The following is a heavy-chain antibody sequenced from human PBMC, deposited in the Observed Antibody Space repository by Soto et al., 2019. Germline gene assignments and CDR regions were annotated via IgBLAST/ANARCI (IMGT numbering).Heavy chain of an antibody. J-gene: IGHJ6*02. CDR2: IYYTGRT. V-gene: IGHV4-30-4*01. D-gene: IGHD2-2*01. CDR1: GDSIGSGNYY. Sequence: PSETLSLTCAVSGDSIGSGNYYWSRIRQPPGKGMEWIGYIYYTGRTYYNPSLKSRVSISVDTSKNQFSLKLSAVTAADTAVYYCARLGAFCASTSCYVHYGIDVWGQGTTVTVSS. CDR3: ARLGAFCASTSCYVHYGIDV.